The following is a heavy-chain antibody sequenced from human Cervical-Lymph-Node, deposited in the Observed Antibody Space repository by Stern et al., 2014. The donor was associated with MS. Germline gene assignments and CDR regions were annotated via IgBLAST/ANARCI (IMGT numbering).Heavy chain of an antibody. CDR1: GYTFTSYA. CDR2: INTNTGNP. V-gene: IGHV7-4-1*01. D-gene: IGHD6-13*01. J-gene: IGHJ6*02. CDR3: YYGMDV. Sequence: QVQLVESGSELKKPGASVKVSCKASGYTFTSYAMNWVRQAPGQGLEWMGWINTNTGNPTYDQGFTGRFVFSLDTSVSTAYYCARGISDSSSWYGYYYYGMDVWGQGTTVTVSS.